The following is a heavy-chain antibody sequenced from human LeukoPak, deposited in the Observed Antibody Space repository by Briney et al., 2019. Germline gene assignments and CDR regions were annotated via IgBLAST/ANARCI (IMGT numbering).Heavy chain of an antibody. J-gene: IGHJ4*02. D-gene: IGHD2-21*02. V-gene: IGHV4-59*08. CDR3: ARHGTADCGGDCYWAYYFDY. CDR2: IYYSGRN. Sequence: KSSETLSLTCTVSGGSISSYYWSWVRQPPGKGLEWIGYIYYSGRNNYNPSLKSRVTISVDTSKNQFSLKLSSVTAADTAVYYCARHGTADCGGDCYWAYYFDYWGQGTLVTVSS. CDR1: GGSISSYY.